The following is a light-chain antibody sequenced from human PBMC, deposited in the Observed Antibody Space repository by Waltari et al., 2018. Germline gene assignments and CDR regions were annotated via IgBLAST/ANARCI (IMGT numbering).Light chain of an antibody. Sequence: DIVMTQSPDSLAVSLGERATINCKSSQSILYPPNNKNSLGWYQQKPGQPPKLLIYWASTRESGVPDRFSGSGSGTDFTLTISSLQAEDVAVYYCQQYYDIPRTFGQGTKVEVK. J-gene: IGKJ1*01. V-gene: IGKV4-1*01. CDR3: QQYYDIPRT. CDR1: QSILYPPNNKNS. CDR2: WAS.